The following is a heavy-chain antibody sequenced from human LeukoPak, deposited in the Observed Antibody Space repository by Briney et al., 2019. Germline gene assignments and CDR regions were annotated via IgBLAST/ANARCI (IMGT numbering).Heavy chain of an antibody. CDR2: IIPIFGTA. Sequence: SVKVSCRASGGTFSSYAISWVRQAPGQGLEWMGRIIPIFGTANYAQKFQGRVTITTDESTSTAYMELSSLRSEDTAVYYCAGARYDFWSGYLTHWGQGTLVTVSS. CDR3: AGARYDFWSGYLTH. CDR1: GGTFSSYA. V-gene: IGHV1-69*05. D-gene: IGHD3-3*01. J-gene: IGHJ4*02.